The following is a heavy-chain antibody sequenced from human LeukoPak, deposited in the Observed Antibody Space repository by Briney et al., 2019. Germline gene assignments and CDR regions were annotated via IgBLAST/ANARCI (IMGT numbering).Heavy chain of an antibody. J-gene: IGHJ3*02. CDR3: ARNSPRGYAHAFDI. CDR2: TYYSGST. Sequence: KPSETLSLTCTVSGGSISSYYWSWIRQPPGKGLEWIGYTYYSGSTNYNPSLKSRVTISVDTSKNQFSLKLSSVTAADTAVYYCARNSPRGYAHAFDIWGQGTMVTVSS. CDR1: GGSISSYY. V-gene: IGHV4-59*01. D-gene: IGHD5-12*01.